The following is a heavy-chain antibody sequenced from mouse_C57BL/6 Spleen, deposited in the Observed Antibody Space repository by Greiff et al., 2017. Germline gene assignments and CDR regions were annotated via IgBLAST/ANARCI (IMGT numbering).Heavy chain of an antibody. CDR3: ARASLYFDY. CDR1: GYSITSGYD. Sequence: EVQGVESGPGMVKPSQSLSLTCTVTGYSITSGYDWHWIRHFPGNKLEWMGYISYSGSTNYNPSLKSRISITHDTSKNHFFLKLNYVTTEDTATYYCARASLYFDYWGQGTTLTVSS. V-gene: IGHV3-1*01. CDR2: ISYSGST. J-gene: IGHJ2*01.